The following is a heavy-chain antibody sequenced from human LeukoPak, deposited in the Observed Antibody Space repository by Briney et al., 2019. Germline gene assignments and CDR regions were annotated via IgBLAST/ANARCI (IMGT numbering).Heavy chain of an antibody. D-gene: IGHD3-3*01. V-gene: IGHV3-30-3*01. J-gene: IGHJ3*02. Sequence: GGSLRLSCAASGFTFSSYAMHWVRQAPGKGLEWVAVISYDGSNKYYADSVKGRSTISRDNSKNTLYLQMNSLRAEDTAVYYCASSPLLRFLEWLYDAFDIWGQGTMVTVSS. CDR1: GFTFSSYA. CDR3: ASSPLLRFLEWLYDAFDI. CDR2: ISYDGSNK.